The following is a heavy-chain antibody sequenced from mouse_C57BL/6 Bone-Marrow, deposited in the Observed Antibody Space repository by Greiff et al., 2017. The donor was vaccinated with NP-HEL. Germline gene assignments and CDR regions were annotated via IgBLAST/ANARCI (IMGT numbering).Heavy chain of an antibody. CDR1: GYTFTSYW. D-gene: IGHD4-1*01. V-gene: IGHV1-50*01. J-gene: IGHJ2*01. CDR3: ARSPSPNWPFAY. Sequence: QVQLQQPGAELVKPGASVKLSCKASGYTFTSYWMQWVKQRPGQGLEWIGEIDPSDSYTNYNQKFKGKATFTVDTSSSTAYMQLSSLTSEDSAVYYCARSPSPNWPFAYWGQGTTLTVSS. CDR2: IDPSDSYT.